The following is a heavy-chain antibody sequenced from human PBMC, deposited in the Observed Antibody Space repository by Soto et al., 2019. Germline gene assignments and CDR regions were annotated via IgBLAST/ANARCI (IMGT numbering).Heavy chain of an antibody. Sequence: PGGSLRLSCAASGFTFSSYSMNWVRQAPGKGLEWVSSISSSGSYIYYADSVKGRFTISRDNAKNSLYLQMNSLRAEDTAVYYCARGDRGAFDLWGQGTMVTVSS. J-gene: IGHJ3*01. V-gene: IGHV3-21*01. D-gene: IGHD2-21*02. CDR3: ARGDRGAFDL. CDR2: ISSSGSYI. CDR1: GFTFSSYS.